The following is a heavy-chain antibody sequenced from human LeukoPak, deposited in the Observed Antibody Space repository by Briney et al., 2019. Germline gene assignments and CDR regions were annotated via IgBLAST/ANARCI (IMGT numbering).Heavy chain of an antibody. CDR2: ISHSGSV. CDR1: GGSVSNYY. CDR3: ASMDSSGCPN. Sequence: SETLSLTCTVSGGSVSNYYWSWIRQSPGKGLEWIGYISHSGSVNYNPSLKSRVTMSVDTSKNQFSLKLSSVTAADTAVYYCASMDSSGCPNWGQGTLVTVSS. V-gene: IGHV4-59*02. D-gene: IGHD3-22*01. J-gene: IGHJ4*02.